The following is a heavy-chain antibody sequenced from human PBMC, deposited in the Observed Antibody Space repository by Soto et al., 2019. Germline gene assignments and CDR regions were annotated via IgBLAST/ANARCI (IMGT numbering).Heavy chain of an antibody. J-gene: IGHJ6*02. CDR1: GFTVISHY. D-gene: IGHD2-15*01. CDR3: ARGGQVRGGMDV. V-gene: IGHV3-53*01. Sequence: GGSLRLSCAASGFTVISHYMTWVRQAPGEGLEWVSFMYSGGSTYYADSVKGRFTISRDNSKNTLYLQMNSLRAEDTAVYYCARGGQVRGGMDVWGQGTTVTVSS. CDR2: MYSGGST.